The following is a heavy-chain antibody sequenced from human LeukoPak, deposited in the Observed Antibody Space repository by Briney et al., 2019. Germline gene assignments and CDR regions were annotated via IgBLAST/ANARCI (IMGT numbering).Heavy chain of an antibody. V-gene: IGHV1-2*02. D-gene: IGHD1-1*01. CDR2: INPNSGGT. Sequence: ASVKVSCKASGYTFTGYYMHWVRQAPGQGLEWMGWINPNSGGTNYAQKFQGRVTMTRDTSISTAYMELSRLRSDDTAVYYCARDDIAQLINWTFDYWGQGTLVTVSS. J-gene: IGHJ4*02. CDR1: GYTFTGYY. CDR3: ARDDIAQLINWTFDY.